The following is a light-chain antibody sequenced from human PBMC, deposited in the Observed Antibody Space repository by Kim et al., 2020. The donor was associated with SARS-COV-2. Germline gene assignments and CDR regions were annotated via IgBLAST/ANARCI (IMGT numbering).Light chain of an antibody. CDR1: QAIRSA. J-gene: IGKJ5*01. CDR3: QQFNDYPIT. Sequence: GDRVTITCRASQAIRSALAWYQQKPGKAPKLLIHDVSSLESGVPSRFSGSGSGTDFTLTISSLQPEDFATYYCQQFNDYPITFGQGTRLEIK. CDR2: DVS. V-gene: IGKV1D-13*01.